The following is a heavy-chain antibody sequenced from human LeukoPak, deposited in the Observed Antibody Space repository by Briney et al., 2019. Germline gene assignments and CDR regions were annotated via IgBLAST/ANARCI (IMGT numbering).Heavy chain of an antibody. D-gene: IGHD1-26*01. CDR3: ANYKWELPQYFQH. V-gene: IGHV3-23*01. CDR1: GFTFSSYA. Sequence: GGSLRLSCAASGFTFSSYAMSWVRQAPGKGLEWVSAISGSGGSTYYADSVKGRFTISRDNSKNTLYLQMNSLRAEDTAVYYCANYKWELPQYFQHWGQGTLVTVSS. J-gene: IGHJ1*01. CDR2: ISGSGGST.